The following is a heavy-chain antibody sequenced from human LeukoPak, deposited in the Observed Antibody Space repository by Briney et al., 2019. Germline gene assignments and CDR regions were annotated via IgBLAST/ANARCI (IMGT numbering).Heavy chain of an antibody. V-gene: IGHV3-21*01. CDR1: GFTFSSHS. D-gene: IGHD5-18*01. CDR3: ARDIEYSSNFDY. Sequence: GGSLRLSCAASGFTFSSHSMNWVRQAPGKGPEWVSSISSSSSYIYYADSVKGRFTISRDNAKNSLYLQMNSLRAEDTAVYYCARDIEYSSNFDYWGQGTLVTVSS. J-gene: IGHJ4*02. CDR2: ISSSSSYI.